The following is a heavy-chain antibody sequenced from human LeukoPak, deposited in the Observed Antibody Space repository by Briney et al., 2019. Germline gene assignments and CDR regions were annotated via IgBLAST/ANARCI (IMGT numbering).Heavy chain of an antibody. CDR1: GGSISSYY. V-gene: IGHV4-59*08. J-gene: IGHJ3*02. Sequence: SETLSLTCTVSGGSISSYYWTRIRQPPGEGLEWIGYIYNSRSTNYNPSLNSRVTISVDASKNQFSLKLNSVTAADTAVYYCARRNVLTEGEAFDIWGQGTMVTVSS. CDR2: IYNSRST. CDR3: ARRNVLTEGEAFDI. D-gene: IGHD3-9*01.